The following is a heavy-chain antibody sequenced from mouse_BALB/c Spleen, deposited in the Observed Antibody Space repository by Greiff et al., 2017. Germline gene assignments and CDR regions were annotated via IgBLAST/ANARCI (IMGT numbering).Heavy chain of an antibody. V-gene: IGHV1S81*02. J-gene: IGHJ3*01. CDR2: INPSNGRT. D-gene: IGHD1-2*01. CDR1: GYTFTSYW. Sequence: QVQLKQPGAELVKPGASVKLSCKASGYTFTSYWMHWVKQRPGQGLEWIGEINPSNGRTNYNEKFKSKATLTVDKSSSTAYMQLSSLTSEDSAVYYCARFTTATFFAYWGQGTLVTVSA. CDR3: ARFTTATFFAY.